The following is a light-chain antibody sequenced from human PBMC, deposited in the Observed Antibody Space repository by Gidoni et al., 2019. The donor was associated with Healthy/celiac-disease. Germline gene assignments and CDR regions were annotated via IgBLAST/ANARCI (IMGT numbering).Light chain of an antibody. J-gene: IGKJ2*02. CDR1: QTVSSSN. Sequence: VLTQSPGTLSLSPGERATLSCRASQTVSSSNLAWYQQKHGQAPRLLIYGASSRSAGILDRFIGSGSGTDFSLIIISLVPDDYVVYYYQQYGSSSWTFGQGTKLEIK. CDR3: QQYGSSSWT. V-gene: IGKV3-20*01. CDR2: GAS.